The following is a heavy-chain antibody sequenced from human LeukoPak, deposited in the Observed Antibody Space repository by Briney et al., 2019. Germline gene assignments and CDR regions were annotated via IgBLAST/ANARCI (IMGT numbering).Heavy chain of an antibody. D-gene: IGHD1-26*01. CDR3: ARTAEGALHDFDY. Sequence: ASVKVSCKASGYTFTNYGISWVRQAPGQGLEWMGWISAYTGDTIYSKKFQGRVTMTTDTSTSTAYMELRSLRSDDTAVYYCARTAEGALHDFDYWGQGTLVTVSS. V-gene: IGHV1-18*01. CDR2: ISAYTGDT. J-gene: IGHJ4*02. CDR1: GYTFTNYG.